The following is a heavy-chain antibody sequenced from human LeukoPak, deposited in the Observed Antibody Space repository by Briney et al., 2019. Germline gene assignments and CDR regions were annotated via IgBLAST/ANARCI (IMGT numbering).Heavy chain of an antibody. CDR3: AKTAAMGNNWFDP. CDR1: GITFSSYA. J-gene: IGHJ5*02. Sequence: PGGSLRLSCAASGITFSSYAMSWVRQAAGKGLEWVSAISDSGGGTFYADSVKGRFTISRDNSKNTLYLQMNTLRAEDTAVYYCAKTAAMGNNWFDPWGQGTLVTVSS. CDR2: ISDSGGGT. D-gene: IGHD6-13*01. V-gene: IGHV3-23*01.